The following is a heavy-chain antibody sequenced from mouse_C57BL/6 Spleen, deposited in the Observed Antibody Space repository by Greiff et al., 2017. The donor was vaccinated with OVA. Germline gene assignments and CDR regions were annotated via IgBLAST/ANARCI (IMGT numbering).Heavy chain of an antibody. Sequence: QVQLQQPGAELVKPGASVKLSCKASGYTFTSYWMQWVKQRPGQGLEWIGEIDPSDSYTNYNQKFKGKATLTVDTSSSTAYMQLSSLTSEDSAVYDCARRRDGYYDWGQGTLVTVSA. CDR3: ARRRDGYYD. J-gene: IGHJ3*01. CDR2: IDPSDSYT. CDR1: GYTFTSYW. D-gene: IGHD2-3*01. V-gene: IGHV1-50*01.